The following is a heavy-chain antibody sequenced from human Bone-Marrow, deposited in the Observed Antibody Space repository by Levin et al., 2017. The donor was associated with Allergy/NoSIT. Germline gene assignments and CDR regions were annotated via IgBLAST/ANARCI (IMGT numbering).Heavy chain of an antibody. CDR2: IYYNGNT. CDR3: ARDYGASYSYGLDV. J-gene: IGHJ6*02. V-gene: IGHV4-31*03. D-gene: IGHD4-17*01. CDR1: GDSISSGGYY. Sequence: PSETLSLTCTVSGDSISSGGYYWNWIRQHPVKGLEWLGYIYYNGNTYYTPSLKSRIAMSLDTSNNRFSLNLYSVTAADTGVYFCARDYGASYSYGLDVWGQGTTVTVSS.